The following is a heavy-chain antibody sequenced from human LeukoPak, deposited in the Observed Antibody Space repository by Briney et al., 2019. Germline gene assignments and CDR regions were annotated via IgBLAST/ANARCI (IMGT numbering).Heavy chain of an antibody. D-gene: IGHD4-11*01. V-gene: IGHV5-51*01. CDR2: IY. Sequence: GESLKISCQASGYKFLSHWIGWVSQVPGKGLEWMGIIYSPSFQGQVTISADKSINTAYLQWSSLKASDTAIYYCARHTFDSTSYYTGCDTWGQGTLVTVSS. CDR3: ARHTFDSTSYYTGCDT. J-gene: IGHJ5*02. CDR1: GYKFLSHW.